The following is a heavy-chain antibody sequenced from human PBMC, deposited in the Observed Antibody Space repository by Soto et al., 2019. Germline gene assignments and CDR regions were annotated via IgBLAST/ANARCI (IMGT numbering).Heavy chain of an antibody. Sequence: PGESLKISCKGSGYSFSSYWIAWVRQMPGKGLEWMGIIYPGDSYTRYSPSFQGQVTISADKSISTAYLQWSSLKASDTAMYYCARHTSSGYYWYFDLWGRGTLVTVSS. CDR1: GYSFSSYW. CDR3: ARHTSSGYYWYFDL. J-gene: IGHJ2*01. V-gene: IGHV5-51*01. D-gene: IGHD3-22*01. CDR2: IYPGDSYT.